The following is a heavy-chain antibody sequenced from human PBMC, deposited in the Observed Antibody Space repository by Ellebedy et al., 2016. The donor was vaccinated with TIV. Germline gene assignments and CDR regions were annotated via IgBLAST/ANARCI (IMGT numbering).Heavy chain of an antibody. CDR1: GFPFSNYA. Sequence: GESLKISCAAAGFPFSNYAMGWLRQAPDKGLEWVAVVSQNGNTEHYAETLKGRFTISRDNSKNTLYLQMNSLRAEDTAVYYCARRGNGIYYFDYWGQGTLVTVSS. J-gene: IGHJ4*02. CDR3: ARRGNGIYYFDY. CDR2: VSQNGNTE. V-gene: IGHV3-30*04. D-gene: IGHD2/OR15-2a*01.